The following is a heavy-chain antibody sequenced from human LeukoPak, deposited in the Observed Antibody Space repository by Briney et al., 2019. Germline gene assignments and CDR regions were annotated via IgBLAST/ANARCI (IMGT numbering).Heavy chain of an antibody. Sequence: GGSLRLSCAASGFTFSSYGMHWVRQAPGKGLEWVAVIWYDGSNKYYADSVKGRFTISRDNAKNSLYLQMNSLRAEDMALYYCAKDMGALWFGEPAFGYWGQGTLVTVSS. V-gene: IGHV3-33*03. J-gene: IGHJ4*02. CDR2: IWYDGSNK. CDR1: GFTFSSYG. D-gene: IGHD3-10*01. CDR3: AKDMGALWFGEPAFGY.